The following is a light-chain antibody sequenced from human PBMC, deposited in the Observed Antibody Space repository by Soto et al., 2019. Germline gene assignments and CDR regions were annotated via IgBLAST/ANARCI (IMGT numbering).Light chain of an antibody. CDR2: EVS. CDR1: SSDVGGYNY. J-gene: IGLJ3*02. V-gene: IGLV2-14*01. CDR3: SSYTSSSPWV. Sequence: QSALTQPASVSGSPGQSITISCTGTSSDVGGYNYVSWYQQHPGKAPKLMIYEVSNRPSGVSNRFSGSKSGNTASLIISGRQAEDEADYYCSSYTSSSPWVFGGGTKLTVL.